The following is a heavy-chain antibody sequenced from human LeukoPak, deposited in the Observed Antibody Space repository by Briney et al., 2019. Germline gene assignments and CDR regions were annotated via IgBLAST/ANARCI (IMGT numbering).Heavy chain of an antibody. J-gene: IGHJ3*02. Sequence: PSETLSLTCTVSGGSISTYYWSWIRRPPGKGLEWIGYIDDSGNTNYNPSLRSQVTISVDRSKNQFSLKLSFVTAADTAVYYCARSDYYGSGSHTVFDAFDIWGQGTRVAVSS. CDR3: ARSDYYGSGSHTVFDAFDI. V-gene: IGHV4-59*01. D-gene: IGHD3-10*01. CDR1: GGSISTYY. CDR2: IDDSGNT.